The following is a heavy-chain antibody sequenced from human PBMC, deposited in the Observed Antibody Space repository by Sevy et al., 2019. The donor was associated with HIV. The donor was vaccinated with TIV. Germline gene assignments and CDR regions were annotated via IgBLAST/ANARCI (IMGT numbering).Heavy chain of an antibody. J-gene: IGHJ4*02. CDR1: GYTFTSYD. CDR2: LNPNSGNT. Sequence: ASVKVSCKASGYTFTSYDINWVRQATGQGLELMGWLNPNSGNTGYAQKFQGRVTMTRNTSISTAYMELRSLRSEDTAMYYCARAGSGWYDHYFDPWGQRTRVTVSS. CDR3: ARAGSGWYDHYFDP. D-gene: IGHD6-19*01. V-gene: IGHV1-8*01.